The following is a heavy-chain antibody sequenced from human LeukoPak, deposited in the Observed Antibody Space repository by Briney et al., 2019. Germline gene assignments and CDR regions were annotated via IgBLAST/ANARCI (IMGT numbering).Heavy chain of an antibody. J-gene: IGHJ3*02. Sequence: SETLSLTCTVSGGSISSTSFYWGWVRQPPGKGLDWIGTIYYSGSTYYNPSLESRVTISVDTSKNQFSLKLSSVTAADTALYYCARRGSYDTFDIWGQGTMVTVSS. CDR2: IYYSGST. V-gene: IGHV4-39*01. D-gene: IGHD1-26*01. CDR1: GGSISSTSFY. CDR3: ARRGSYDTFDI.